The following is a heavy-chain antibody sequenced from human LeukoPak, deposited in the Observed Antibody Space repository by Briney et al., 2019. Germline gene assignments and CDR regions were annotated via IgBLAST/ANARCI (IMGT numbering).Heavy chain of an antibody. CDR1: GGSISRYY. J-gene: IGHJ4*02. CDR2: IYYSGGT. Sequence: SETLSLTCTVSGGSISRYYWSWIRQPPGKGLEWIASIYYSGGTNYNPSLKSRVTMSLDTYKNQFSLKLSSVTAADTAVYYCASVSTTPYYFDYWGQGTLVTVSS. CDR3: ASVSTTPYYFDY. D-gene: IGHD2-2*01. V-gene: IGHV4-59*01.